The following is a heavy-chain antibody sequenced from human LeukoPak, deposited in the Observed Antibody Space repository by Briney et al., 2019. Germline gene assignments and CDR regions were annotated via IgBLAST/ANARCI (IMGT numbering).Heavy chain of an antibody. CDR1: GYTFTSYY. CDR2: INPSGGST. Sequence: ASVKVSCKASGYTFTSYYMHCVRQAPVQGLEWMGIINPSGGSTSYAQKFQGRVTMTTDTSTSTAYMELRSLRSDDTAVYYCARDRTDYGYCSGGSCYLDAFDIWGQGTMVTVSS. CDR3: ARDRTDYGYCSGGSCYLDAFDI. D-gene: IGHD2-15*01. J-gene: IGHJ3*02. V-gene: IGHV1-46*01.